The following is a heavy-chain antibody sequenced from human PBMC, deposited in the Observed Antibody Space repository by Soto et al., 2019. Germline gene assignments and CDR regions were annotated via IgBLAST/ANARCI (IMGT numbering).Heavy chain of an antibody. CDR2: ISGSGGST. Sequence: GGSLRLSYAASGFTFSSYAMSWVRQAPGKGLEWVSAISGSGGSTYYADSVKGRFTISRDNSKNTLYLQMNSLRAEDTAVYYCAKPGVVATIPFNWFDPWGQGTLVTVSA. V-gene: IGHV3-23*01. CDR3: AKPGVVATIPFNWFDP. CDR1: GFTFSSYA. J-gene: IGHJ5*02. D-gene: IGHD5-12*01.